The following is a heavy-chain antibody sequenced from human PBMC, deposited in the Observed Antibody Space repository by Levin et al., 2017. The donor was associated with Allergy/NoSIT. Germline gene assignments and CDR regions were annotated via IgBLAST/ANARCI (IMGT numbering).Heavy chain of an antibody. D-gene: IGHD6-19*01. CDR1: GYTFSNYD. CDR3: ARDEGGWFPSYGLDV. Sequence: ASVKVSCKASGYTFSNYDINWVRQATGQGPEWMGWMNPTSGTTGYAQKFQGRVSMTRDPSMSTAYMELSSLTSEDTAVYYCARDEGGWFPSYGLDVWGQGTTVTVSS. J-gene: IGHJ6*02. V-gene: IGHV1-8*01. CDR2: MNPTSGTT.